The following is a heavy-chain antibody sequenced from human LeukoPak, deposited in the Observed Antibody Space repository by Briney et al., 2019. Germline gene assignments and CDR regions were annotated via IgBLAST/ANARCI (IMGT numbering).Heavy chain of an antibody. CDR2: IYYSGST. D-gene: IGHD3-22*01. Sequence: SETLSLTCTVSGGSISSSSYYWGWIRQPPGKGLEWIGSIYYSGSTYYNPSLKSRVTISVDTSKNQFSLKLSSVTAADTAVYYCARRDYYDSSGYYYREYYFDYWGQGTLDTVSS. CDR3: ARRDYYDSSGYYYREYYFDY. CDR1: GGSISSSSYY. V-gene: IGHV4-39*01. J-gene: IGHJ4*02.